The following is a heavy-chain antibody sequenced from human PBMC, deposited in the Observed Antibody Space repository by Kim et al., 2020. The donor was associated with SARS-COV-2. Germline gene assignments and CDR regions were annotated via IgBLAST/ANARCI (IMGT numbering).Heavy chain of an antibody. J-gene: IGHJ1*01. CDR2: IGGIDADT. D-gene: IGHD3-22*01. CDR3: AKHFGSSCSEFQK. CDR1: GFTFSAYA. Sequence: GGSLRLSCTASGFTFSAYAMTWVRQAPGKGLEWVSGIGGIDADTYYADSVKGRFIISRDNSKNTLYLQMNSLRAEDTAAYYCAKHFGSSCSEFQKWGQGT. V-gene: IGHV3-23*01.